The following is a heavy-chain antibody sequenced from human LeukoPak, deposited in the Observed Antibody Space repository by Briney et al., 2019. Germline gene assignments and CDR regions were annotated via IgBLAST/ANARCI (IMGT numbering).Heavy chain of an antibody. CDR3: AKDRPDTYYDILTGYRVT. J-gene: IGHJ4*02. V-gene: IGHV3-23*01. D-gene: IGHD3-9*01. Sequence: GGSLRLSCAASGFTFSSDAMSWVRQAPGKGLEWVSAISGSGGSTYYADSVKGRLTISRDNSKNTLYLQMNSLRAEDTAVYYCAKDRPDTYYDILTGYRVTWGQGTLVTVSS. CDR2: ISGSGGST. CDR1: GFTFSSDA.